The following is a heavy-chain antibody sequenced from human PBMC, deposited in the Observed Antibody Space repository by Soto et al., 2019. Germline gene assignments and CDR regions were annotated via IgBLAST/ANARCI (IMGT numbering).Heavy chain of an antibody. V-gene: IGHV3-30*18. Sequence: GGSLRLSCAASGFTFSSYGMHWVRQAPGKGLEWVAVISYDGSNKYYADSVKGRFTISRDNSKNTLYLQMNSLRAEDTAVYYCAKDIKRYNWNDAVDYWGQGTLVTVSS. CDR2: ISYDGSNK. D-gene: IGHD1-20*01. J-gene: IGHJ4*02. CDR3: AKDIKRYNWNDAVDY. CDR1: GFTFSSYG.